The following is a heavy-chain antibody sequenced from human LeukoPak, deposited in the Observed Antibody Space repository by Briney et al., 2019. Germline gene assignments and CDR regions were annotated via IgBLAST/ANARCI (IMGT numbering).Heavy chain of an antibody. CDR1: GYTFTSYD. Sequence: GASVKVSCKASGYTFTSYDINWVRQATEQGLEWMGWMNPNSGNTGYAQKFQGRVTMTRNTSISTAYMELSSLRSEDTAVYYCARGFLYLYSSSSFDYWGQGTLVTVSS. J-gene: IGHJ4*02. V-gene: IGHV1-8*01. CDR3: ARGFLYLYSSSSFDY. D-gene: IGHD6-6*01. CDR2: MNPNSGNT.